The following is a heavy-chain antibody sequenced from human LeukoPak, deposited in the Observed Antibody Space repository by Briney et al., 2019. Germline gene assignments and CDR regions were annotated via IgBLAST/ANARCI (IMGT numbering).Heavy chain of an antibody. Sequence: GRSLRLSCSGSGFTFSLYAMNWVRQAPGKGLEWVAFISNDGRNDHYADSVKGRFTISRDNAKNTVYMQMNSLRAEDTAVYYCAKYSSSSNYYYGMDVWGQGTTVTVSS. V-gene: IGHV3-30*18. CDR3: AKYSSSSNYYYGMDV. CDR2: ISNDGRND. CDR1: GFTFSLYA. J-gene: IGHJ6*02. D-gene: IGHD6-13*01.